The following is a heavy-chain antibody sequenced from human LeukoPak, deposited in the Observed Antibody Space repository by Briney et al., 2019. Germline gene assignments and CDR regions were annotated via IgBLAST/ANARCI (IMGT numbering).Heavy chain of an antibody. Sequence: GGSLRLSCAASGFTFSTYSMHWVRQAPGKGLEYVSTISSNGGTTYYATSVKGRFTISRDNSKNTLYLQMNSLRAEDTAVYYCARDHLISPSIAAAASYYFDYWGQGTLVTVSS. V-gene: IGHV3-64*01. CDR1: GFTFSTYS. J-gene: IGHJ4*02. CDR2: ISSNGGTT. CDR3: ARDHLISPSIAAAASYYFDY. D-gene: IGHD6-13*01.